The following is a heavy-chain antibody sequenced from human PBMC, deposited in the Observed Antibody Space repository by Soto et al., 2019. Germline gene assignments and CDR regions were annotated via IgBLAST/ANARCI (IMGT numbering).Heavy chain of an antibody. D-gene: IGHD6-13*01. CDR2: ISSSSSTI. Sequence: GGSLRLSCAASGFTFSSYSMNWVRQAPGKGLEWVSYISSSSSTIYYADSVKGRFTISRDNAKNSLYLQMNSLRAEDTAVYYSWTTLGPAAGVKSPHDSYYYYMDVWGKGTTVTVSS. CDR3: WTTLGPAAGVKSPHDSYYYYMDV. CDR1: GFTFSSYS. V-gene: IGHV3-48*01. J-gene: IGHJ6*03.